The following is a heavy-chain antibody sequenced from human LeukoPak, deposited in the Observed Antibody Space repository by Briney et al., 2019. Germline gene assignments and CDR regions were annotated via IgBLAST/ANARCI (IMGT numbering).Heavy chain of an antibody. V-gene: IGHV4-39*01. D-gene: IGHD3-10*01. CDR2: IYYSGST. CDR3: ARTRYYYNSRSYGAPYYFDY. CDR1: GGSISSSSYY. Sequence: SETLSLTCTVSGGSISSSSYYWGWIRQPPGKGLEWIRSIYYSGSTYYNPSLKSRVTISVDTSKNQFSLKLSSVTAADTAVYYCARTRYYYNSRSYGAPYYFDYWGQGTLVTVSS. J-gene: IGHJ4*02.